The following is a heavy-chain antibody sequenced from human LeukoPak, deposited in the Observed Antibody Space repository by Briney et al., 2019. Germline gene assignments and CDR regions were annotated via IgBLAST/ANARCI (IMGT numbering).Heavy chain of an antibody. CDR1: GYTFTSYY. CDR3: ASFGYSGYDLGY. J-gene: IGHJ4*02. D-gene: IGHD5-12*01. CDR2: INPSGGST. Sequence: ASVKVSCKASGYTFTSYYMHWVRLAPGQGLEWMGIINPSGGSTSYAQKFQGRVTMTRDTSTSTVYMELSSLRSEDTAVYYCASFGYSGYDLGYWGQGTLVTVSS. V-gene: IGHV1-46*01.